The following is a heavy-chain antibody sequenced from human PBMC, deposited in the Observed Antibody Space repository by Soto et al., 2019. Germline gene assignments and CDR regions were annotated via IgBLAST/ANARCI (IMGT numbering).Heavy chain of an antibody. J-gene: IGHJ6*03. V-gene: IGHV1-18*01. CDR1: GYSFTNYG. Sequence: QDQLVQSGVEVKKPGASVKVSCKASGYSFTNYGITWVRQAPGQGFEWMGGISAYNGNTNYAQKFQGRVTLTTDASTSTAYLELRSLRSEDTAVYYCARDRGVAPPVAGNTHYYYYMDVWGKGTTVTVSS. CDR3: ARDRGVAPPVAGNTHYYYYMDV. D-gene: IGHD6-19*01. CDR2: ISAYNGNT.